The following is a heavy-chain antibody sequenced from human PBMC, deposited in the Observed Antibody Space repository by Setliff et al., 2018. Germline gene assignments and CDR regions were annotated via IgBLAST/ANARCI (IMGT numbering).Heavy chain of an antibody. V-gene: IGHV4-39*01. CDR2: FYSFGSI. CDR3: ARFYGDYQFDY. J-gene: IGHJ4*02. CDR1: GGSITSGGGFY. Sequence: ETLSLTCSVSGGSITSGGGFYWAWIRQPPGKELEWIGSFYSFGSIYYSPSLKNRVTLSLDTSENEFSLKLSSVTAADTAVYYCARFYGDYQFDYWGQGTLVTVSS. D-gene: IGHD4-17*01.